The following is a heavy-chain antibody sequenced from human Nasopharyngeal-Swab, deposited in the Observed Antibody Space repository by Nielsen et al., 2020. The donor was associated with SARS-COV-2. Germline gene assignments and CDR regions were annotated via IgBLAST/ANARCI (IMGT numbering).Heavy chain of an antibody. J-gene: IGHJ4*02. CDR3: ARGGGSSSWVDY. CDR1: GGSISSGGYY. V-gene: IGHV4-61*08. CDR2: IYYSGST. D-gene: IGHD6-13*01. Sequence: SETLSLTCTVSGGSISSGGYYWSWIRQHPGKGLEWIGYIYYSGSTNYNPSLKSRFTISVDTSKNQFSLKLSSVTAADTAVYYCARGGGSSSWVDYWGQGTLVTVSS.